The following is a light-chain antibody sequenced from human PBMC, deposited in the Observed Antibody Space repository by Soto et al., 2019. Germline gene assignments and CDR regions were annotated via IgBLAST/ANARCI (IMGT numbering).Light chain of an antibody. J-gene: IGKJ4*01. CDR3: QQYYNTPLT. Sequence: DIVMTQSPESLAVSLGERATINCKSSQSVLYSSNNKNYLAWYQQKPGQPPKLLIDWASTRESGVPDRFSGSGSGTDFALTISSLQAEDVAVYYCQQYYNTPLTFGGGTKVEIK. CDR2: WAS. V-gene: IGKV4-1*01. CDR1: QSVLYSSNNKNY.